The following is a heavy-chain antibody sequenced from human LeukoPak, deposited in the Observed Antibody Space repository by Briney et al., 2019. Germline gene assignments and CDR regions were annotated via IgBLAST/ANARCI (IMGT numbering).Heavy chain of an antibody. CDR1: GFTVSSNY. Sequence: GGSLRLSCAASGFTVSSNYMSWVRQAPGKGLEWVSVIYSGGSTYYADSVKGRFAISRDNAQNTLYLQMNSLRAEDTAVYYCARSAYCGSNCHYYFDYWGQGTLVTVSS. CDR2: IYSGGST. D-gene: IGHD2-21*02. CDR3: ARSAYCGSNCHYYFDY. J-gene: IGHJ4*02. V-gene: IGHV3-66*01.